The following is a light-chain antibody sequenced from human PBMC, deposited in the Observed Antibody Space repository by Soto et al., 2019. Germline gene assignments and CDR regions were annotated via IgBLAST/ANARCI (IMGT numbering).Light chain of an antibody. V-gene: IGKV3-11*01. CDR1: QSVSSY. Sequence: EIVLTKSPATLSLSTGARATLSCRASQSVSSYLDWYQQKHGQAPRLLLYDASNRATGIPDRFSGSGSVTDFTLTISSLEPEDFAVYYCQQRSNWPLTFGGGTKVEIK. J-gene: IGKJ4*01. CDR3: QQRSNWPLT. CDR2: DAS.